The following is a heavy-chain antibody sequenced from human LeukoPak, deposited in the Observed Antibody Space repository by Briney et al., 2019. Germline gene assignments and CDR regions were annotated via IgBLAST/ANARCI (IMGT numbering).Heavy chain of an antibody. V-gene: IGHV3-7*01. CDR1: GFTFSGYR. D-gene: IGHD1-26*01. CDR3: ASGRPFDY. J-gene: IGHJ4*02. CDR2: IKQDGSEK. Sequence: GGSLRLSCAASGFTFSGYRMNWVRQAPGEGLEWVAYIKQDGSEKYYVDSVKGRFTISRDNAKNSLCLQMNSLGAEDTAVYYCASGRPFDYWGQGTLVTVSS.